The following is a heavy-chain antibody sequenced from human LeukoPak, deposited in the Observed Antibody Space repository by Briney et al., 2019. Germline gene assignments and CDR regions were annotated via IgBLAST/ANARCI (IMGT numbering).Heavy chain of an antibody. J-gene: IGHJ4*02. Sequence: GRSLRLSCAASGFTFSSYGMHWVRQAPGKGLEWVAVIWYDGSNKYYADSVKGRFTISRDNSKNTLYLQMNSLRAEDTAVYYCAKDRATYYYDSSGFDYWGQGTLVTVFS. D-gene: IGHD3-22*01. V-gene: IGHV3-33*06. CDR1: GFTFSSYG. CDR3: AKDRATYYYDSSGFDY. CDR2: IWYDGSNK.